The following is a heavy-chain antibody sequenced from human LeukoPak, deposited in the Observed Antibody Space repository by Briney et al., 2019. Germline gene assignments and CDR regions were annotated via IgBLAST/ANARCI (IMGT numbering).Heavy chain of an antibody. D-gene: IGHD1-26*01. CDR3: ARVIVGTTTRLDYFDY. Sequence: GSLRLSCAASGFTVSDNYMSWVRQAPGKGLEWVSIIYSGGNTYYADSVEGRFTVSRDNSKNTLYLQMNSLRAEDTAVYYCARVIVGTTTRLDYFDYWGQGTLVTVSS. CDR2: IYSGGNT. J-gene: IGHJ4*02. CDR1: GFTVSDNY. V-gene: IGHV3-66*01.